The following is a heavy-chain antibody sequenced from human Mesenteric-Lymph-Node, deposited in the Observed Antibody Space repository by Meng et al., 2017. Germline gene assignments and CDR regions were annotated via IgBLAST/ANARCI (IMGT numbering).Heavy chain of an antibody. CDR1: GYSISSGYY. D-gene: IGHD3-10*01. V-gene: IGHV4-38-2*02. J-gene: IGHJ6*02. Sequence: SETLSLTCTVSGYSISSGYYWGWIRQPPGKGLEWIGEINHSGSTNYNPSLKSRVTISVDTSKNQFSLKLSSVTAADTAVYYCARDYGYYGMDVWGQGTTVTVSS. CDR3: ARDYGYYGMDV. CDR2: INHSGST.